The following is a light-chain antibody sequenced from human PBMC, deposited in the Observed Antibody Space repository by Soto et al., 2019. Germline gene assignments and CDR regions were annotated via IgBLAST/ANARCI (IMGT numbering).Light chain of an antibody. J-gene: IGKJ1*01. V-gene: IGKV3-11*01. CDR1: QSVSSN. Sequence: EIVLTQSPATLSLSPGERATLSCRASQSVSSNLAWSQQKPGQAPRLLIYDASNRAAGIPAMFSGSGSGTDFPLTISSLEPEDFAVYYCQQRSNWPGTFGQGTKVEIK. CDR2: DAS. CDR3: QQRSNWPGT.